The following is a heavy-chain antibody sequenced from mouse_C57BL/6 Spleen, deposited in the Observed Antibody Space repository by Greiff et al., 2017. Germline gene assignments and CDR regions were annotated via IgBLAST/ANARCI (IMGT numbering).Heavy chain of an antibody. V-gene: IGHV1-52*01. CDR1: GYTFTSYW. CDR2: IDPSDSET. J-gene: IGHJ4*01. CDR3: ARLTAQATSMDY. D-gene: IGHD3-2*02. Sequence: VQLQQPGAELVRPGSSVKLSCKASGYTFTSYWMHWVQQRPIQGLEWIGNIDPSDSETHYNQKFKDKATLTVDKSSSTAYMQLSSLTSEDSAVYYCARLTAQATSMDYWGQGTSVTVSS.